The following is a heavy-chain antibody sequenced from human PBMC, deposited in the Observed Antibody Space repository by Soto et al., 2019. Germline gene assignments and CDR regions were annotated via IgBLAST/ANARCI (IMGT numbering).Heavy chain of an antibody. CDR3: ARRLGSVTTYDY. CDR1: GFTFSSHW. V-gene: IGHV3-7*01. D-gene: IGHD1-1*01. J-gene: IGHJ4*02. CDR2: INGDGSAK. Sequence: EVHLVESGGDLVQPGGSLRVSCAGSGFTFSSHWMSWVRQAPGKGLEWVASINGDGSAKRYVDSVTGRFTISRDNAENALYLQMESLKNVDTAVYYCARRLGSVTTYDYWGQGTLVTVSS.